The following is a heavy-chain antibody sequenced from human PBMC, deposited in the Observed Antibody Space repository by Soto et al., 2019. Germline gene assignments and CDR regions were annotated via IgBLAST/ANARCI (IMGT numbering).Heavy chain of an antibody. CDR3: AKATYYEFWSGSGPFDY. V-gene: IGHV3-23*01. D-gene: IGHD3-3*01. CDR2: ISGSAGST. J-gene: IGHJ4*02. Sequence: EVQLLESGVGLIQPGGSLRLSCAASGFTFNGYAMSWVRQAPGKGLEWVSAISGSAGSTKSADSVKGRFTISRDNSQNTLYLQMNSLRAEDTAVYYCAKATYYEFWSGSGPFDYWGQGTQVTVSS. CDR1: GFTFNGYA.